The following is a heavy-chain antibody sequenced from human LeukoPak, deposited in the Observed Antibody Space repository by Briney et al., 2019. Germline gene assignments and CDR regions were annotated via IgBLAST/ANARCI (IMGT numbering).Heavy chain of an antibody. Sequence: GGSLRLSCAASGFTVSSHIMTWVRQAPGKGLECISVLYRGGNSLHADAVQGRFTISRNTSENTLYLQMNSLTYEDTAVYYCARGGRFGEGHFDYWGQGILVTVSS. CDR3: ARGGRFGEGHFDY. CDR2: LYRGGNS. CDR1: GFTVSSHI. D-gene: IGHD3-16*01. V-gene: IGHV3-53*04. J-gene: IGHJ4*02.